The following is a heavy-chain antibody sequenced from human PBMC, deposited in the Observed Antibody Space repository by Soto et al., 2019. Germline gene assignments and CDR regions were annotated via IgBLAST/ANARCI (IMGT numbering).Heavy chain of an antibody. V-gene: IGHV3-48*03. D-gene: IGHD1-26*01. J-gene: IGHJ4*02. CDR1: GFTFSSYE. CDR3: ARGYIVGATFDY. CDR2: ISSSGSTI. Sequence: GGSLRLSCAASGFTFSSYEMNWVRQAPGKGLEWVSYISSSGSTIYYADSVKGRFTISRDNAKNSLYLQMNSLRAEDTAVYYCARGYIVGATFDYWGQGTLVTVSS.